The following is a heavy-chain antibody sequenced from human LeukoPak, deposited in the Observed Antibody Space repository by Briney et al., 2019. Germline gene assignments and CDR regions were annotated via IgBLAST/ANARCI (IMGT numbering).Heavy chain of an antibody. V-gene: IGHV1-8*03. D-gene: IGHD2/OR15-2a*01. CDR3: ARGLSDA. CDR1: GYTFPRYD. CDR2: MSPNSGNT. Sequence: GASVKVSCKASGYTFPRYDINWVRQATGQGREWMGGMSPNSGNTGYAQKLQGRVTITRNTSISRPYMALRSLRSEDTAVYDCARGLSDAWGQGTLVTVSS. J-gene: IGHJ5*02.